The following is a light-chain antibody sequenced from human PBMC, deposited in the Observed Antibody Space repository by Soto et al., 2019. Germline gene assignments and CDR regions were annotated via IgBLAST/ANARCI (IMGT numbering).Light chain of an antibody. CDR2: DAS. CDR1: QSVNSN. V-gene: IGKV3-20*01. Sequence: EVVLTQSPATLSLSPGERATLSCRASQSVNSNLAWYQQKPGQVPRLLIYDASTRATATPERFSGSGSGTDFTLTISRLEPEDFAVYYCHQYDTIVQTFGQGTKVDI. J-gene: IGKJ1*01. CDR3: HQYDTIVQT.